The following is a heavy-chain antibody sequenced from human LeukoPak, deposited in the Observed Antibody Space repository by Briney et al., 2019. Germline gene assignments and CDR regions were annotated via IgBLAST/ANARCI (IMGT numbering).Heavy chain of an antibody. J-gene: IGHJ4*02. CDR2: INHSGST. Sequence: SETLSLTCAVYGGSFSGYYWSWIRQPPGKGLEWIGEINHSGSTNYNPSLKSRVTISVDTSKNQFSLKLSSVTAADTAMYYCARHNPYGDHTNDYWGQGTLVTVSS. V-gene: IGHV4-34*01. CDR3: ARHNPYGDHTNDY. CDR1: GGSFSGYY. D-gene: IGHD4-17*01.